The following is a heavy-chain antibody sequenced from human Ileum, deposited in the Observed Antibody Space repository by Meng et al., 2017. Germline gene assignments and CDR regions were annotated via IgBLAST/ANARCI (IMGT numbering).Heavy chain of an antibody. CDR1: GDSVSSNSAA. CDR3: AREGIAVAGRGIDY. J-gene: IGHJ4*02. CDR2: TYYRSKWYN. V-gene: IGHV6-1*01. Sequence: SCAISGDSVSSNSAAWNWLRQSPSRGLEWLGRTYYRSKWYNDYAVSVKSRITINPDTSKNQFSLQLNSVTPEDTAVYYCAREGIAVAGRGIDYWGQGTLVTVSS. D-gene: IGHD6-19*01.